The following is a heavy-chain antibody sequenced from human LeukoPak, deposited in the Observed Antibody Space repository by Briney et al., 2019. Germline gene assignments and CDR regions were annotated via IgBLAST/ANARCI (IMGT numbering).Heavy chain of an antibody. CDR3: ARETGYCSSTSCYGLDY. Sequence: GGSLRLSCAASGFTFSDYGMHWVRQAPGKGLEWVSFIRHDGNDKYHADSVKGRFTMSRDNHMNTLYLQMNSLRPEDTAVYFCARETGYCSSTSCYGLDYWGQGTLVAVSS. V-gene: IGHV3-30*02. J-gene: IGHJ4*02. D-gene: IGHD2-2*01. CDR2: IRHDGNDK. CDR1: GFTFSDYG.